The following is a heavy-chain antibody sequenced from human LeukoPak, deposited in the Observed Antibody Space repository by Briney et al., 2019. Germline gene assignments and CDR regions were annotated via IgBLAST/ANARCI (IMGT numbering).Heavy chain of an antibody. CDR3: ASAPIVATIWGAYYYYGMDV. Sequence: ASVKVSSKVSGYTLTELSMHWVRQAPGKGLEWMGGFDPEDGETIYAQKFQGRVTMTEDTSTDIAYMELSSLRSEDTAVYYCASAPIVATIWGAYYYYGMDVWGQGTTVTVSS. D-gene: IGHD5-12*01. V-gene: IGHV1-24*01. CDR1: GYTLTELS. CDR2: FDPEDGET. J-gene: IGHJ6*02.